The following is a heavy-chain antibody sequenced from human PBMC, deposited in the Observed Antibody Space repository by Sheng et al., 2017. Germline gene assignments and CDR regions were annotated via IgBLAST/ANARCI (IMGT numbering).Heavy chain of an antibody. J-gene: IGHJ3*02. CDR3: AGASYYYDSSAFDI. V-gene: IGHV3-30*04. CDR1: GFTFSSYA. Sequence: QVQLVESGGGVVQPGRSLRLSCAASGFTFSSYAMHWVRQAPGKGLEWVAVISYDGSNKYYADSVKGRFTISRDNSKNTLYLQMNSLRAEDTAVYYCAGASYYYDSSAFDIWGQGTMVTVSS. D-gene: IGHD3-22*01. CDR2: ISYDGSNK.